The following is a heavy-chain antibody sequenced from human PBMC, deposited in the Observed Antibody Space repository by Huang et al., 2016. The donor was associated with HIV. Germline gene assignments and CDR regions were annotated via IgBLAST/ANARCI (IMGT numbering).Heavy chain of an antibody. D-gene: IGHD3-16*01. Sequence: QVQLVQSGAEVRKPGSSVKVSCRASGGSFNNFGINWVRQARGQGLEGMCGRIPRFGTRNDAQRFQGRVTITADETTGVVYMELSSLRSDDTAVYFCAKRGGAWGSPYAFDLWGPGTMVTVSS. CDR1: GGSFNNFG. V-gene: IGHV1-69*13. CDR3: AKRGGAWGSPYAFDL. CDR2: RIPRFGTR. J-gene: IGHJ3*01.